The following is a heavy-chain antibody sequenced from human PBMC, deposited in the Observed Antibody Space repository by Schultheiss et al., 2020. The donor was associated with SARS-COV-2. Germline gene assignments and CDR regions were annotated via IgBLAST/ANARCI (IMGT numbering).Heavy chain of an antibody. Sequence: GGSLRLSCAASGFTFSSYSMNWVRQAPGKGLEWVSSISSSSSYIYYADSVKGRFTISRDNAMNSLYLQMNSLRAEDTAVYYCARAYDRSSWYPPGVWYGMDVWGQGTTVTVSS. D-gene: IGHD6-13*01. CDR2: ISSSSSYI. J-gene: IGHJ6*02. CDR1: GFTFSSYS. V-gene: IGHV3-21*01. CDR3: ARAYDRSSWYPPGVWYGMDV.